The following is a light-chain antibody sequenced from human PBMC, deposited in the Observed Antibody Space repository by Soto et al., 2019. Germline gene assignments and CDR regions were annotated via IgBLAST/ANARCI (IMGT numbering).Light chain of an antibody. CDR1: SSDVGAYNS. CDR2: EVS. J-gene: IGLJ3*02. V-gene: IGLV2-23*02. CDR3: CSYAGSSTWV. Sequence: QSVLTQPASVSGSPGQSITISCTGTSSDVGAYNSVSWYQHHPGKAPKLMIYEVSKRPSGVSNRFSGSKSGNTASLTISGLQAEDEADYYCCSYAGSSTWVFGGGTKLTVL.